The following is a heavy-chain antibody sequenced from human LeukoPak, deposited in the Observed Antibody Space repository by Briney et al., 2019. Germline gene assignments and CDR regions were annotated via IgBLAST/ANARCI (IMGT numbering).Heavy chain of an antibody. CDR1: GFTFSSYS. Sequence: PGGSLRLSCAASGFTFSSYSMNWVRQAPGKGLEWVSSISSSSSYIYYADSVKGRFTISRDNAKNSLYLQMNSLRAEDTAVYYCATGRQDDSSGYSFSIDRWGQGTLVTVSS. V-gene: IGHV3-21*01. CDR2: ISSSSSYI. CDR3: ATGRQDDSSGYSFSIDR. D-gene: IGHD3-22*01. J-gene: IGHJ5*02.